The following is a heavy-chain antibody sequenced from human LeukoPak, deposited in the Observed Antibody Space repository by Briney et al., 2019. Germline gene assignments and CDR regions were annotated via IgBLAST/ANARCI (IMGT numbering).Heavy chain of an antibody. CDR3: ARGSIVTTDGYYYFDY. V-gene: IGHV3-21*01. Sequence: GGSLRLSCAASGFTFSSYSMNWVRQAPGKGPEWVSSISSSSSYIYYADSVKGRFTISRDNAKNSLYLQMNSLRAEDTAVYYCARGSIVTTDGYYYFDYWGQGTLVTVSS. CDR2: ISSSSSYI. CDR1: GFTFSSYS. J-gene: IGHJ4*02. D-gene: IGHD5-24*01.